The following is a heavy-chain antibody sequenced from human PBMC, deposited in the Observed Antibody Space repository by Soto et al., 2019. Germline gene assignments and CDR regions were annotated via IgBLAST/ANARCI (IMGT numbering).Heavy chain of an antibody. Sequence: QLQLQESGPGLVKPSETLSLTCTVSGGSISSSSYYWGWIRQPPGKGLEWIGSIYYSGSTYYNPSIKSRVTISVDTSKNQFSLKLSSVTAADTAVYYCARRWVGATATYYYYGMDVWGQGTTVTVSS. J-gene: IGHJ6*02. CDR2: IYYSGST. CDR1: GGSISSSSYY. D-gene: IGHD1-26*01. V-gene: IGHV4-39*01. CDR3: ARRWVGATATYYYYGMDV.